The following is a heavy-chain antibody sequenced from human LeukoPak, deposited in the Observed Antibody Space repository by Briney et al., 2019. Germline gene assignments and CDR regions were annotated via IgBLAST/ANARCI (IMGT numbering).Heavy chain of an antibody. CDR1: GGSFSGYY. J-gene: IGHJ1*01. Sequence: SETLSLTCAVYGGSFSGYYWSWIRQPPGKGLEWIGEINHSGSTNYNPSLKSRVTISVDTSKNQFSLKLSSVTAADTAVYYCARGRRYFYFQHWDQGTLVTVSS. CDR3: ARGRRYFYFQH. V-gene: IGHV4-34*01. D-gene: IGHD3-9*01. CDR2: INHSGST.